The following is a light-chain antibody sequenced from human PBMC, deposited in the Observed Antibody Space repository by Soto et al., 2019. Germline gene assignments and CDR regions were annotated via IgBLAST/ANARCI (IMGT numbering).Light chain of an antibody. V-gene: IGLV2-11*01. CDR3: CSYEGNSLWV. CDR1: SSDVGGYNY. Sequence: QSVLTQPRSVSGSPGQSVTISCTGTSSDVGGYNYVSWYQQHPGKAPKLVIYDVSKWPAGVPDRFSGSKSGNTASLTISGLQAEDEADYYCCSYEGNSLWVFGGGTKVTVL. CDR2: DVS. J-gene: IGLJ3*02.